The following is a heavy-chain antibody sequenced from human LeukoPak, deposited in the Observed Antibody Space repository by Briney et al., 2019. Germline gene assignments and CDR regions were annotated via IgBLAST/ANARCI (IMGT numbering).Heavy chain of an antibody. CDR2: INSDGSST. D-gene: IGHD3-22*01. J-gene: IGHJ4*02. V-gene: IGHV3-74*01. CDR1: GFTFSSYW. CDR3: ARGSSGYYHATLDY. Sequence: PGGSLRLSCAASGFTFSSYWMHWVRQAPGKGLVWVSRINSDGSSTSQADSVKGRFTISRGNAKNTLFLQMNSLRAEDTAVYYCARGSSGYYHATLDYWGQGTLVTVSS.